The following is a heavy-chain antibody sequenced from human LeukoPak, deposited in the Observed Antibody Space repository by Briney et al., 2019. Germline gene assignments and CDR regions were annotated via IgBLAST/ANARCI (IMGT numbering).Heavy chain of an antibody. CDR3: ARFGYVAAVDV. CDR1: GFSFSAYW. J-gene: IGHJ4*02. D-gene: IGHD2-15*01. CDR2: INPAGSET. Sequence: GGSLRLSCAASGFSFSAYWMTWVRQAPGTELEWVANINPAGSETYYVDPVKGRFSISRDNAKNLVYLQMNSLRAEDTAVYHCARFGYVAAVDVWGQGTPVTISS. V-gene: IGHV3-7*01.